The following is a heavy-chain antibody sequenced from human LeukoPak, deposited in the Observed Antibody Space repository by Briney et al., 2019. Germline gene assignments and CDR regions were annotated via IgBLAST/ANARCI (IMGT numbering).Heavy chain of an antibody. CDR1: GLTFSNAW. D-gene: IGHD6-19*01. CDR3: AKGSSSGWSGDYFDY. Sequence: GGSLRLSCAASGLTFSNAWMSWVRQAPGTGLEWVANIRQDGSERYYADSLKGRFTISRDNAKNSLYLQMNSLRAEGTAVYYCAKGSSSGWSGDYFDYWGQGTLVTVSS. CDR2: IRQDGSER. J-gene: IGHJ4*02. V-gene: IGHV3-7*03.